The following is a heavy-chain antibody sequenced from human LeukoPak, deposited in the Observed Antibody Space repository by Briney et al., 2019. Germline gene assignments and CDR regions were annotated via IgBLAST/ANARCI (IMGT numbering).Heavy chain of an antibody. Sequence: SETLSLTCAVYGGSFSGYYWSWIRQPPGKGLEWIGEINHSGSTNYNPSLKSRVTISVDTSKNQFSLKLSSVTAADTAVSYCARGTTRYCSGGSCYSVRFQHWGQGTLVTVSS. CDR2: INHSGST. CDR1: GGSFSGYY. CDR3: ARGTTRYCSGGSCYSVRFQH. J-gene: IGHJ1*01. D-gene: IGHD2-15*01. V-gene: IGHV4-34*01.